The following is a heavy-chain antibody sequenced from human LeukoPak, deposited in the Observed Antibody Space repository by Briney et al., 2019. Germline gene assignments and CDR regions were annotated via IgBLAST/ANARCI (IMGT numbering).Heavy chain of an antibody. J-gene: IGHJ5*02. CDR3: VKDNYYGSGSYGYQFDP. CDR2: ISSNGGST. V-gene: IGHV3-64D*06. CDR1: GFTFSSYA. D-gene: IGHD3-10*01. Sequence: PGGSLRLSCSASGFTFSSYAMHWVRQAPGKGLEYVSAISSNGGSTYYADSVKGRFTISRDNSKNTLYLQMSSLRAEDTAVYCCVKDNYYGSGSYGYQFDPWGQGTLVTVSS.